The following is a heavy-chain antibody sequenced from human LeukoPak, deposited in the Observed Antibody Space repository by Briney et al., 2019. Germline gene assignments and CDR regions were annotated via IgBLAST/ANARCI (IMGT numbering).Heavy chain of an antibody. D-gene: IGHD3-16*02. J-gene: IGHJ3*02. CDR1: GYTFTSYG. Sequence: ASVKVSCKASGYTFTSYGISWVRQAPGQGLEWMGWISAYNGNTNYAQKLQGRVTMTTDTSTSTAYTELRSLRSDDTAVYYCARVRIMITFGGVIAFDAFDIWGQGTMVSVPS. CDR2: ISAYNGNT. CDR3: ARVRIMITFGGVIAFDAFDI. V-gene: IGHV1-18*01.